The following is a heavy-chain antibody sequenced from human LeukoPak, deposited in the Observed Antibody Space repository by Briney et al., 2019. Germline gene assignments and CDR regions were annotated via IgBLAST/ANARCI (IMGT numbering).Heavy chain of an antibody. CDR1: GYTFTGYY. Sequence: GASVKVSCKASGYTFTGYYMHWVRQAPGQGLEWMGWINPNSGGTNYAQKLQGWVTMTRDTSISTAYMELSRLRSDDTAVYYCAVGYCSGGSCYSLGYWGQGTLVTVSS. CDR2: INPNSGGT. D-gene: IGHD2-15*01. J-gene: IGHJ4*02. V-gene: IGHV1-2*04. CDR3: AVGYCSGGSCYSLGY.